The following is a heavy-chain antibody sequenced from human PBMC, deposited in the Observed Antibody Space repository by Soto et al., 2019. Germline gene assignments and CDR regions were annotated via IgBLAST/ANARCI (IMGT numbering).Heavy chain of an antibody. CDR3: ARDYDFWSGQG. CDR1: GFTFSDYY. Sequence: PGGSLRLSCAASGFTFSDYYMSWIGQAPGKGLEWVSYISGSCSTIYYADSVKGRFSISRDNAKNSLYLQMNSLRAEDTAVYYCARDYDFWSGQGWGQGTLVTVSS. V-gene: IGHV3-11*01. CDR2: ISGSCSTI. D-gene: IGHD3-3*01. J-gene: IGHJ4*02.